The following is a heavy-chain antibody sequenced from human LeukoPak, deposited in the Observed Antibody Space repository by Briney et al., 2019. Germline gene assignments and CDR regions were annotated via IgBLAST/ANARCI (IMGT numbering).Heavy chain of an antibody. V-gene: IGHV1-46*01. D-gene: IGHD6-13*01. Sequence: ASVKVSCKASGYIFTTYYVHWVRQAPGQGLEWVGIINPSGGSRTYAQKFQGRVTMTRDTSTSTVYMELSSLTSEDTAVYYCANSAGGHPYCFDVWGQGTLVTVSS. CDR1: GYIFTTYY. CDR2: INPSGGSR. CDR3: ANSAGGHPYCFDV. J-gene: IGHJ4*02.